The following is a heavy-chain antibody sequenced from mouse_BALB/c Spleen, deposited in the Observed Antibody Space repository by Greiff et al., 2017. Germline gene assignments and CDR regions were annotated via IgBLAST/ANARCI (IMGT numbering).Heavy chain of an antibody. Sequence: EVMLVESGGGLVQPGGSRKLSCAASGFTFSSFGMHWVRQAPEKGLEWVAYISSGSSTIYYADTVKGRFTISRDNPKNTLFLQMTSLRSEDTAMYYCARDSLRGFAYWGQGTLVTVSA. J-gene: IGHJ3*01. CDR3: ARDSLRGFAY. D-gene: IGHD1-2*01. V-gene: IGHV5-17*02. CDR2: ISSGSSTI. CDR1: GFTFSSFG.